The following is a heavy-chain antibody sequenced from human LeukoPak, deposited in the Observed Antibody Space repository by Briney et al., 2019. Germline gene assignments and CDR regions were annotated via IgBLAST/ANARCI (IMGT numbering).Heavy chain of an antibody. CDR2: INPNRGGT. CDR3: AGDVDHYDITGKGLVDI. V-gene: IGHV1-2*02. CDR1: GYTFTGYY. J-gene: IGHJ3*02. D-gene: IGHD3-22*01. Sequence: ASVKVSCKASGYTFTGYYMHWVRQAPGQGLEWMGWINPNRGGTNCAQKFQGRVTMTRDTSISTAYMELSRLRSDDTAVYYCAGDVDHYDITGKGLVDIWGQGTMVTVSS.